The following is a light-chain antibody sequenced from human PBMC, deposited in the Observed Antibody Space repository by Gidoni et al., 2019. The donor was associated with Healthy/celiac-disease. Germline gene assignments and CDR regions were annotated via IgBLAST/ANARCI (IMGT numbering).Light chain of an antibody. CDR2: DSS. CDR1: QIIGSW. Sequence: DIQMTQSPSTLSASVGDRVTITCRASQIIGSWLAWYQQKPGKAPKLLIYDSSSLESVVPSRFSVSGSGTEFTLTISSLQPDDFATYYCQQYNSYSWTFGQGTKVEIK. V-gene: IGKV1-5*01. CDR3: QQYNSYSWT. J-gene: IGKJ1*01.